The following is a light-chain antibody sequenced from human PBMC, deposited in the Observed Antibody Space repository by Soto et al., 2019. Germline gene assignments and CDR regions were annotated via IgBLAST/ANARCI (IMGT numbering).Light chain of an antibody. CDR3: QQYNSYSTWT. V-gene: IGKV1-5*03. Sequence: DIQMTPSPSTLSASVVDRVTITCRASQSISSWLAWYQQKPGKAPKLLIYKASSLESGVPSRFSGSGSGTEFTLTIRSLQPDDFATYYCQQYNSYSTWTFGQGTKVDI. CDR1: QSISSW. J-gene: IGKJ1*01. CDR2: KAS.